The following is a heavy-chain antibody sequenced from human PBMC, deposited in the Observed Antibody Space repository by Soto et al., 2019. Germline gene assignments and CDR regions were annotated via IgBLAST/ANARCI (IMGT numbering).Heavy chain of an antibody. V-gene: IGHV4-39*01. Sequence: QLQLQESGPGLVKPSETLSLTCTVSGGSISSSSYYWGWIRQPPGKGLEWIGSIYYSGSTYYNPSLKSRVTISVDTSKNQFSLKLSSVTAADTAVYYCARRRGGARVRGVIFDAFDIWGQGTMVTVSS. CDR1: GGSISSSSYY. CDR2: IYYSGST. D-gene: IGHD3-10*01. CDR3: ARRRGGARVRGVIFDAFDI. J-gene: IGHJ3*02.